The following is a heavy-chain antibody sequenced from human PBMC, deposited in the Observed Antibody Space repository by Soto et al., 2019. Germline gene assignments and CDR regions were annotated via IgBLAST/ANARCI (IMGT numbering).Heavy chain of an antibody. Sequence: QLHLVQSGAVVKKPGASVTVSCSASGYPVTAYYMHWVRQAPGRGLEWMGGINPATGAAKYTQTFQGRGTKTRVTSTSTVFLELSRLTSEDTAVFYWAGGGGVGVAGSAAFDMWGQGTLVTVSS. CDR1: GYPVTAYY. V-gene: IGHV1-2*02. D-gene: IGHD3-3*01. CDR3: AGGGGVGVAGSAAFDM. CDR2: INPATGAA. J-gene: IGHJ3*02.